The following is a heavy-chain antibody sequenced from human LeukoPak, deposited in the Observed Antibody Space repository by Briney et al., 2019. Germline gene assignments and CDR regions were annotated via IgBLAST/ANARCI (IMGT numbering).Heavy chain of an antibody. D-gene: IGHD2-2*01. CDR3: AKAQLEYCSTTSCYVFDS. Sequence: PGRSLRLSCAASGFTFSSYGMHWVRQAPGKGLEWVAVISFDGSDKYYADSVKGRFTISTDISKNTLYLEMNSLRADDTAMYYCAKAQLEYCSTTSCYVFDSRGQGTLVTVSS. CDR2: ISFDGSDK. V-gene: IGHV3-30*19. CDR1: GFTFSSYG. J-gene: IGHJ4*02.